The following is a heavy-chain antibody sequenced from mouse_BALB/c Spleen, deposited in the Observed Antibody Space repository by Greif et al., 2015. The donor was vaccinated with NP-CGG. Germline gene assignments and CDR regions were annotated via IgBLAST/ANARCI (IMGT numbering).Heavy chain of an antibody. CDR3: AKAFYQSPGFAY. J-gene: IGHJ3*01. CDR1: GFNIKDTY. Sequence: EVQLQQSGAELVKPGASVKLSCTPSGFNIKDTYMHWVKQRPEQGLEWIGRIDPANANPKYDPKFQGKATITPDASSNTASLQRVGLTSEETAVFYCAKAFYQSPGFAYWGQGTLVAVSA. D-gene: IGHD2-3*01. CDR2: IDPANANP. V-gene: IGHV14-3*02.